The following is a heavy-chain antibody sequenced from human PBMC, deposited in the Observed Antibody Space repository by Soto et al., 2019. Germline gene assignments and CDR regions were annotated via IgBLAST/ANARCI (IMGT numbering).Heavy chain of an antibody. D-gene: IGHD2-21*02. J-gene: IGHJ4*02. CDR2: ISGSTTST. Sequence: GGSLRLSCAASGFTFSSHYMAWVRQAPGKGLEWISYISGSTTSTFYAHSVQGRFTISSDSVRNSLFLQMDSLRVDDTAVYYCARSCESAIGAFDYWGQGILVTVSS. V-gene: IGHV3-48*01. CDR3: ARSCESAIGAFDY. CDR1: GFTFSSHY.